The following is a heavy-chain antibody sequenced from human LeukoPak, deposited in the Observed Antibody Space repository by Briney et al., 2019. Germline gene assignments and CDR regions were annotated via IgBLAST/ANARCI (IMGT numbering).Heavy chain of an antibody. Sequence: SETLSLTCSVSGFSISSGYYWGWIRQPPGKGLEWIGSIYHVGRTYYNPSLKSRVTISVDTSKNQFSLKLSSVTAADTAFYYCARQDSDIVVIPAAIEPWGQGTLVTVST. CDR3: ARQDSDIVVIPAAIEP. CDR2: IYHVGRT. D-gene: IGHD2-2*01. V-gene: IGHV4-38-2*01. CDR1: GFSISSGYY. J-gene: IGHJ5*02.